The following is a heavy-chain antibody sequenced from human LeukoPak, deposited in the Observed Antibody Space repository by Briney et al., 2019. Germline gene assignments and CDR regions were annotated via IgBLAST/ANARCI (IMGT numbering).Heavy chain of an antibody. CDR3: ARETVAGFPDPYYFDY. J-gene: IGHJ4*02. Sequence: PGGSLRLSCAASGFTFSSYWMSWVRQAPEKGLEWVANIKQDGSEKYYVDSVKGRFTISRDNAKNSLYLQMNSLRAEDTAVYYCARETVAGFPDPYYFDYWGQGTLVTVSS. V-gene: IGHV3-7*01. CDR1: GFTFSSYW. D-gene: IGHD6-19*01. CDR2: IKQDGSEK.